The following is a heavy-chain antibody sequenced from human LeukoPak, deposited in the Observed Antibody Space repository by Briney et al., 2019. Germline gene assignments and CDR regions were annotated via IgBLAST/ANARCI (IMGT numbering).Heavy chain of an antibody. CDR3: ASVRHDPLEYYYYIDV. V-gene: IGHV4-34*01. J-gene: IGHJ6*03. CDR2: INPSGSP. CDR1: GDSLSRYS. Sequence: PSETPSLTCAVSGDSLSRYSWTWIRQPPGKGLEWLGEINPSGSPDYNPSLKSRATISVDTSKNQFSLRVASVTAADTAVYYCASVRHDPLEYYYYIDVWGKGTTVTVSS. D-gene: IGHD2/OR15-2a*01.